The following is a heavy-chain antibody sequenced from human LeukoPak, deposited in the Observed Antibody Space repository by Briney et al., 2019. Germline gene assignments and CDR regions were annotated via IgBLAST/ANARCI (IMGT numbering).Heavy chain of an antibody. CDR3: ARRVGSGRFDY. V-gene: IGHV3-30-3*01. CDR1: GFTFSSYA. J-gene: IGHJ4*02. CDR2: ISYDGSNK. D-gene: IGHD2-15*01. Sequence: SLRLSCAASGFTFSSYAMHWVRQAPGKGLEWVAVISYDGSNKYYADSVKGRFTISRDNSKNTLYLQMNSLREEDTAGYYCARRVGSGRFDYWGQGTLVTVSS.